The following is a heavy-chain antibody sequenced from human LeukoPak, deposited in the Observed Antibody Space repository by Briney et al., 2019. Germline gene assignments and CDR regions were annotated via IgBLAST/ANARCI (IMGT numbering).Heavy chain of an antibody. CDR2: ISAYNGNT. V-gene: IGHV1-18*01. CDR3: ARGWYYYDSSGSYWFLGFDY. CDR1: GYTFTSYG. D-gene: IGHD3-22*01. Sequence: ASVKVSCKASGYTFTSYGISWVRQAPGQGLEWMGWISAYNGNTNYAQKLQGRVTMTTDTSTSTAYMELRSLRSDDTAVYYCARGWYYYDSSGSYWFLGFDYWGQGTLVTVSS. J-gene: IGHJ4*02.